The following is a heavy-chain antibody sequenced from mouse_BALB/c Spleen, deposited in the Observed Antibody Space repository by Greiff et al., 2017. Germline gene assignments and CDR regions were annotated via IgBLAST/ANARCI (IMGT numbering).Heavy chain of an antibody. CDR2: ISYSGST. Sequence: EVMLVESGPSLVKPSQTLSLTCSVTGDSITSGYWNWIRKFPGNKLEYMGYISYSGSTYYNPSLKSRISITRDTSKNQYYLQLNSVTTEDTATYYCARSPLTVVAPYFDYWGQGTTLTVSS. CDR3: ARSPLTVVAPYFDY. CDR1: GDSITSGY. J-gene: IGHJ2*01. V-gene: IGHV3-8*02. D-gene: IGHD1-1*01.